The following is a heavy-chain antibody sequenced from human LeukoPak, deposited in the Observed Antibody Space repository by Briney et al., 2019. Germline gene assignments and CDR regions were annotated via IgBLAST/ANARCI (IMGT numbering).Heavy chain of an antibody. CDR1: GYSISSGYY. D-gene: IGHD1-26*01. V-gene: IGHV4-38-2*02. CDR2: IYHSGST. J-gene: IGHJ4*02. Sequence: SETLSLTCTVSGYSISSGYYWDWIRQPPGKGLEWIGGIYHSGSTYYNPSLKSRVTISVDTSKNQFSLKLSSVTAADTAVYYCTRALGYYAFYFDHWGQGTLVTVSS. CDR3: TRALGYYAFYFDH.